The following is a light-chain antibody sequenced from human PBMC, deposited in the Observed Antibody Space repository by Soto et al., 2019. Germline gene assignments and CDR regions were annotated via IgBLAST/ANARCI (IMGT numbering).Light chain of an antibody. J-gene: IGKJ1*01. CDR2: AAS. V-gene: IGKV1-39*01. Sequence: DIQVTQSPSSLSSYVGDRVTITCRASENVDRYVNWYQQLTGHAPILLISAASTLQSGAQSRFRGSGSVTSFTLTIDRLQPEDFAVYYCQQTYSTPPTFGQGTKVEVK. CDR1: ENVDRY. CDR3: QQTYSTPPT.